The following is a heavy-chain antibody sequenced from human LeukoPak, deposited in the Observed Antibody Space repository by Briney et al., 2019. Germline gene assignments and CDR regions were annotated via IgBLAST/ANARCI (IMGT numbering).Heavy chain of an antibody. CDR2: ISAYNGNT. V-gene: IGHV1-18*04. CDR1: GYTFTSYG. Sequence: ASVKVSSKASGYTFTSYGISWVRQAPGQGLVWMGWISAYNGNTNYAQKLQGRVTMTTDTSTSTAYMELRSLRSDDRAVYYCARDNYGSGSPRMDVWGKGTTVTVSS. J-gene: IGHJ6*04. CDR3: ARDNYGSGSPRMDV. D-gene: IGHD3-10*01.